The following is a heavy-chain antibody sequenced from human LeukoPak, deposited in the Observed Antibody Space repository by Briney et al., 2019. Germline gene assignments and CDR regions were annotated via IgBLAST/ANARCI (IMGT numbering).Heavy chain of an antibody. CDR3: ATDSQSSVYYF. J-gene: IGHJ4*02. CDR1: GASFSLYH. CDR2: VNRWGRT. Sequence: SETLSLTCGVHGASFSLYHWSWIRQSPGKGLEWIGEVNRWGRTSYNPSLESRVTISVDTSKNQFSLNLRSLTAADTAVYYCATDSQSSVYYFWSQGALVTVSS. D-gene: IGHD6-25*01. V-gene: IGHV4-34*01.